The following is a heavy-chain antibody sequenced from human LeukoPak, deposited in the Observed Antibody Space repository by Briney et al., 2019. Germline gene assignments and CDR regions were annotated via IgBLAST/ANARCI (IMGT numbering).Heavy chain of an antibody. CDR3: ARHSQYAFDI. J-gene: IGHJ3*02. CDR2: IYYSGST. Sequence: SETLSLTCTVSGGSISSGGYYWSWIRQHPGKGLEWIGYIYYSGSTNYNPSLKSRVTISVDTSKNQFSLKLSSVTAADTAVYYCARHSQYAFDIWGQGTMVTVSS. CDR1: GGSISSGGYY. D-gene: IGHD6-19*01. V-gene: IGHV4-61*08.